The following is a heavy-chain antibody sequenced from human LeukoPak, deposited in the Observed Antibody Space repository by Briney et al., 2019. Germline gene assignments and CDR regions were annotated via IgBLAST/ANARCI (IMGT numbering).Heavy chain of an antibody. D-gene: IGHD6-13*01. CDR1: GGSISYHY. V-gene: IGHV4-59*11. Sequence: SETLSLTCTVSGGSISYHYWSWIRQSPGKGLEWIAYIYYSGSTNYNPSLKSRVTISVDTSKNQFSLKLSSVTAADTAVYYCARVYYSNSYDYWYFDLWGRGTLVTVSS. J-gene: IGHJ2*01. CDR2: IYYSGST. CDR3: ARVYYSNSYDYWYFDL.